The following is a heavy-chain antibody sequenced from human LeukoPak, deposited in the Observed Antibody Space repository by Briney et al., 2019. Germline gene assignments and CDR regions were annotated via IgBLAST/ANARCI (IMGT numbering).Heavy chain of an antibody. CDR1: GFTFSSYA. CDR2: ISGSGGST. Sequence: GGSLRLSCAASGFTFSSYAMSWVRQAPGKGLEWVSAISGSGGSTYYADSVKGRFTISRDNSKNTLYLQMNSLRAEDTAVYYCAKDDVVVPAAICDYWGQGTLVTVSS. J-gene: IGHJ4*02. V-gene: IGHV3-23*01. D-gene: IGHD2-2*01. CDR3: AKDDVVVPAAICDY.